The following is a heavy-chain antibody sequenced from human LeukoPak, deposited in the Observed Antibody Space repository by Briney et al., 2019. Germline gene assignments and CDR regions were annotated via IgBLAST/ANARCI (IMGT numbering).Heavy chain of an antibody. D-gene: IGHD2-2*02. V-gene: IGHV1-69*05. Sequence: SVKVSCKASGGTFSSNAISWVRQAPGQGLEWMGRIIPIFGTTNYAQKFQGRVTITTDESTNTAYMELSSLRSEDTAVYYCARSIVVPAAIPGANYYMDVWGKGTTVTVSS. CDR1: GGTFSSNA. J-gene: IGHJ6*03. CDR3: ARSIVVPAAIPGANYYMDV. CDR2: IIPIFGTT.